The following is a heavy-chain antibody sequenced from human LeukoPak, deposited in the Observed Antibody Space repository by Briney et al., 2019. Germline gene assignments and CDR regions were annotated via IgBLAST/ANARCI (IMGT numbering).Heavy chain of an antibody. Sequence: PGGSLRLSCAASGFTFNSNYMSWVRQAPGKGLEWVSVIYSGGNTYYADSVKGRFTISRDNSKNTLYLQMNSLRAEDTAVYFCARYTPMVTHFDYWGQGTLVTVSS. J-gene: IGHJ4*02. D-gene: IGHD5-18*01. CDR3: ARYTPMVTHFDY. CDR1: GFTFNSNY. V-gene: IGHV3-53*01. CDR2: IYSGGNT.